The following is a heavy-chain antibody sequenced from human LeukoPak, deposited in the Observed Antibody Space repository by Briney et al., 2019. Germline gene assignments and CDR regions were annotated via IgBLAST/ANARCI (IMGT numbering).Heavy chain of an antibody. V-gene: IGHV1-2*02. D-gene: IGHD3-10*01. CDR3: ARGGVTMVAP. J-gene: IGHJ5*02. CDR1: GYTFTGYY. Sequence: ASVRVSCKASGYTFTGYYMHWVRQAPGQGLEWMGWINPNSGGSNYTQKFQGRVTMTRDTSISTAYMELSRLRSDDTAVYYCARGGVTMVAPWGQGTLVTVSS. CDR2: INPNSGGS.